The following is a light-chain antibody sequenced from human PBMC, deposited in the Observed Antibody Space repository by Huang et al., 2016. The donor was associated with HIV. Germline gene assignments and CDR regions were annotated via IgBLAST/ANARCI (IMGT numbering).Light chain of an antibody. J-gene: IGKJ1*01. Sequence: EIVTTQSPATLSVSPGERANLSCRASQSVSSNLAWYQQKPGQAPRLLIYGTATRATGIPARFSGSGSGTEFTLTISSLQSEDFAVYYCQQYNNWPPWTFGQGTKVEIK. CDR3: QQYNNWPPWT. V-gene: IGKV3-15*01. CDR1: QSVSSN. CDR2: GTA.